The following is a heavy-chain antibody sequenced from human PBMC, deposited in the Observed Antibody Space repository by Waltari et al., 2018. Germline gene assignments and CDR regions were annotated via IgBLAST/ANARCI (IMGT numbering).Heavy chain of an antibody. CDR1: GGTFSSYA. CDR3: ANGYSSSWYHSYYYGMDV. D-gene: IGHD6-13*01. Sequence: QVQLVQSGAEVKKPGSSVKVSCKASGGTFSSYAISWVRQAPGQGLEWMGGIIPSCGTANYAQKFQGRVTITADESTSTAYMELSSLRSEDTAVYYCANGYSSSWYHSYYYGMDVWGQGTTVTVSS. J-gene: IGHJ6*02. CDR2: IIPSCGTA. V-gene: IGHV1-69*01.